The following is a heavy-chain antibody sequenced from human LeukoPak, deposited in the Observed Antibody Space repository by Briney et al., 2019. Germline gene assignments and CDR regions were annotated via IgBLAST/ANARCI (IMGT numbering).Heavy chain of an antibody. V-gene: IGHV3-7*01. CDR3: AELGITMIGGV. J-gene: IGHJ6*04. D-gene: IGHD3-10*02. CDR1: EFIFSDYD. CDR2: IKQDGSEK. Sequence: GGSLRLSCAASEFIFSDYDMNWVRQAPGKGLEWVANIKQDGSEKYYVDSVKGRFTISRDNAKNSLYLQMNSLRAEDTAVYYCAELGITMIGGVWGKGTTVTISS.